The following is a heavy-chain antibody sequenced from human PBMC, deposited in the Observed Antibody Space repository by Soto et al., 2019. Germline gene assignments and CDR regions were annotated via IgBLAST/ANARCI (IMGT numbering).Heavy chain of an antibody. J-gene: IGHJ3*01. CDR3: ASLNFDILTGYYAFHL. Sequence: PSETLSLTCTVSGGSISGYYWIWIRQSPEKGLECIGYISYSGSTNYNPSLKSRVTTSLDTSKNQFSLKLSSVTAADTAIYYCASLNFDILTGYYAFHLWGQGTMVNV. CDR1: GGSISGYY. V-gene: IGHV4-59*08. CDR2: ISYSGST. D-gene: IGHD3-9*01.